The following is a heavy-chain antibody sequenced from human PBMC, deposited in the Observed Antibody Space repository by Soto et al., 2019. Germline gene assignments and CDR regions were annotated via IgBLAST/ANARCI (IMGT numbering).Heavy chain of an antibody. D-gene: IGHD6-13*01. CDR3: AKDISGIAAAGGWFDP. V-gene: IGHV3-9*01. Sequence: EVQLVESGGGLVQPGRSLRLSCAASGFTFDDYAMHWVRQAPGKGLEWVSGISWNSGSIGYTDSVKGRFTISRDNAKNSLYLHMNSLRAEDTALYYCAKDISGIAAAGGWFDPWGQGTLVTVSS. J-gene: IGHJ5*02. CDR1: GFTFDDYA. CDR2: ISWNSGSI.